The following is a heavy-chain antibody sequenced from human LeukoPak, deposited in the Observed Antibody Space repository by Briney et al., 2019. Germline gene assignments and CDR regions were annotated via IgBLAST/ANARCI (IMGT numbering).Heavy chain of an antibody. CDR1: GGSISSSSYY. V-gene: IGHV4-39*01. CDR2: IYYSGST. CDR3: ARRPDIVEVPAAGFDY. D-gene: IGHD2-2*01. Sequence: PSETLSLTCTVSGGSISSSSYYWGWIRQPPGQGLEWIGSIYYSGSTYYNPSLKSRVTISVDTSKNQFSLKLSSVTAADTAVYYCARRPDIVEVPAAGFDYWGQGTLVTVSS. J-gene: IGHJ4*02.